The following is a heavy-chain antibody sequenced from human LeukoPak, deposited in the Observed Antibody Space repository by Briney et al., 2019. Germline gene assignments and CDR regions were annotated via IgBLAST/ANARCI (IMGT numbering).Heavy chain of an antibody. CDR3: ARAEVGATGGLYYYYYGMDV. V-gene: IGHV1-8*01. D-gene: IGHD1-26*01. Sequence: GASVKVSCKASGYTFTSYDINWVRQATGQGLEWMGWMNPNSGNTGYAQKFQGRVTMTRNTSISTAYMELSSLRSEDTAVYYCARAEVGATGGLYYYYYGMDVWGQGTTVTVSS. CDR1: GYTFTSYD. CDR2: MNPNSGNT. J-gene: IGHJ6*02.